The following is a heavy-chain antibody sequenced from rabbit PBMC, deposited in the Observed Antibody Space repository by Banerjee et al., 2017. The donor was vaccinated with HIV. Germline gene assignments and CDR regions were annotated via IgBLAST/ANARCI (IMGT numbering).Heavy chain of an antibody. CDR2: IYAGGIGYI. D-gene: IGHD1-1*01. J-gene: IGHJ4*01. Sequence: QSLEESGGDLVKPEGSLTLTCTASGFSFSSSYYMCWVRQAPGKGLEWIGCIYAGGIGYIYYASWAKGRFTISKTSSTTVTLQMTSLTAADTATYFCARVDAGSSGYPYYFNLWGPGTLVTVS. V-gene: IGHV1S40*01. CDR3: ARVDAGSSGYPYYFNL. CDR1: GFSFSSSYY.